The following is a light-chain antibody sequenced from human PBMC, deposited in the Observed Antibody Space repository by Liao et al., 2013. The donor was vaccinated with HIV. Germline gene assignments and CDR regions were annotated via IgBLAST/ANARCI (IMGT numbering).Light chain of an antibody. J-gene: IGLJ1*01. CDR1: KLVDTY. Sequence: SYDLTQPPSVSVSPGQTATITCSGHKLVDTYACWYQQRPGQSPVLVIYQDSQRPSGIPERFSGSNSDNTATLTISRVEAGDEADYYCQVWDSSSDHPYVFGTGTKVTVL. V-gene: IGLV3-1*01. CDR2: QDS. CDR3: QVWDSSSDHPYV.